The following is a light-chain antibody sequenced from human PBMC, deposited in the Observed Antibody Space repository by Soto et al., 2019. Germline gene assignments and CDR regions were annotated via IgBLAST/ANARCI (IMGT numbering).Light chain of an antibody. Sequence: DIQMTQSPSTLAAAVGDRVTITCRASQSISNLLVWYQQKPGTAPKVLIYDASSLQSGVPSRFSGSGSGTEFTLTISRLQPDDSATYYCQQYNSHDDIAFGRGTKVDIK. V-gene: IGKV1-5*01. CDR2: DAS. J-gene: IGKJ1*01. CDR3: QQYNSHDDIA. CDR1: QSISNL.